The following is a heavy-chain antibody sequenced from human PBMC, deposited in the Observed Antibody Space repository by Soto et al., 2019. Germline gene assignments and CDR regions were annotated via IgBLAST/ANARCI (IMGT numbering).Heavy chain of an antibody. CDR1: GFTFSSYA. V-gene: IGHV3-30-3*01. D-gene: IGHD4-17*01. Sequence: QVQLVESGGGVVQPGRSLRLSCAASGFTFSSYAMHWVRQAPGKGLEWVAVISYGGTKKYYADSVKGRFTISRDNSKNTLYLQMNSLRVEDTAVYYCARVYGDYASLFDYWGQGTLVTVSP. CDR2: ISYGGTKK. J-gene: IGHJ4*02. CDR3: ARVYGDYASLFDY.